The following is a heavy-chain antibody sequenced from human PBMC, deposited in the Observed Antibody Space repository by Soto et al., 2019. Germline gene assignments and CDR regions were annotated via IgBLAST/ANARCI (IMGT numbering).Heavy chain of an antibody. V-gene: IGHV3-7*01. CDR1: GFTFSSYW. CDR3: ARDPLTAAAGKGWFDP. J-gene: IGHJ5*02. CDR2: IKQDGSEK. Sequence: LSLTCAASGFTFSSYWMSWVRQAPGKGLEWVANIKQDGSEKYYVDSVKGRFTISRDNAKNSLYLQMNSLRAEDTAVYYCARDPLTAAAGKGWFDPWGQGTLVTVSS. D-gene: IGHD6-13*01.